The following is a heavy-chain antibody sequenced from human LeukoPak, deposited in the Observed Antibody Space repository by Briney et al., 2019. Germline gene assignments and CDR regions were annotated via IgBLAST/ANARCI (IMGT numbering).Heavy chain of an antibody. V-gene: IGHV4-30-2*01. J-gene: IGHJ6*03. D-gene: IGHD4-11*01. Sequence: SETLSLTCTVSGGSISSGGYYWSWIRQPPGKGLEWIGYIYHSGSTYYNPSLKSRVTISVDRSKNQFSLKLSSVTAADTAVYYCARAIPSYFDYSRYYYYMDVWGKGTTVTVSS. CDR2: IYHSGST. CDR3: ARAIPSYFDYSRYYYYMDV. CDR1: GGSISSGGYY.